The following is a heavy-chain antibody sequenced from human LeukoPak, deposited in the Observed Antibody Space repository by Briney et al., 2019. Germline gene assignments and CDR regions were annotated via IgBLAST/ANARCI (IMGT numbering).Heavy chain of an antibody. V-gene: IGHV3-11*06. Sequence: LSLTCAVYGGSFSGYYWSWIRQAPGKGLEWLSYISGSGSPTNYADSVKGRFTISRDNAENSLYLQMNSLRAEDTAVYYCARVGLTTAAGTYDYWGQGTLVTVSS. CDR2: ISGSGSPT. CDR1: GGSFSGYY. CDR3: ARVGLTTAAGTYDY. D-gene: IGHD6-13*01. J-gene: IGHJ4*02.